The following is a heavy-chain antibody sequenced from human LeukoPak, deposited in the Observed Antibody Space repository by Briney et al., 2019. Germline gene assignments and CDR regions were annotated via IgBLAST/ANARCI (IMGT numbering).Heavy chain of an antibody. J-gene: IGHJ3*02. CDR2: IDPNSGGT. CDR3: ARAFGYSSGWPYDAFDI. Sequence: GASVKVSCKASGYTFTGYYMHWVRQAPGQGLEWMGWIDPNSGGTNYAQKFQGRVTMTRDTSISTAYMELSRLRSDDTAVYYCARAFGYSSGWPYDAFDIWGQGTMVTVSS. V-gene: IGHV1-2*02. D-gene: IGHD6-19*01. CDR1: GYTFTGYY.